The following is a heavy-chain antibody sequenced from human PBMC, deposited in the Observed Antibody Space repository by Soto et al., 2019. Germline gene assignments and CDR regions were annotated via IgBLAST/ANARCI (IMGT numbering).Heavy chain of an antibody. J-gene: IGHJ4*02. Sequence: EVRLLEPGGDLVQPGGSLRLSCAASGFPFRSYAMSWVRQAPGKGLEWVSGIRGSGSRTYYADSVKGRFTISRDNSNDTIYRQRNSRTADDTCVYYCAKDEPYSSGWHRDLSFDYWGQGTLVTVSS. D-gene: IGHD6-19*01. CDR3: AKDEPYSSGWHRDLSFDY. CDR2: IRGSGSRT. V-gene: IGHV3-23*01. CDR1: GFPFRSYA.